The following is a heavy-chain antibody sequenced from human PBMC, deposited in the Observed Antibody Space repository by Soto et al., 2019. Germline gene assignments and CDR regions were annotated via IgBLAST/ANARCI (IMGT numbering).Heavy chain of an antibody. D-gene: IGHD2-21*02. CDR1: GFTFSMRW. CDR2: IKQDGSEK. CDR3: ARTVGGDCSGDGCPSSYRQFDQ. Sequence: EVQLVESGGGLVQPGGSLRLSCAASGFTFSMRWMTWVRQAPGKGLEWVAHIKQDGSEKDYVDSVKGRFTISRDNAKNSLYLQMNSLRVEDTALYYCARTVGGDCSGDGCPSSYRQFDQWGQGTLVTVSS. V-gene: IGHV3-7*05. J-gene: IGHJ4*02.